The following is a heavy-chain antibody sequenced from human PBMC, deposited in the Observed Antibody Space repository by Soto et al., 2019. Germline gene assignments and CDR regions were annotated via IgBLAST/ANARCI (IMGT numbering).Heavy chain of an antibody. V-gene: IGHV4-34*01. CDR3: ARAPDSSGKINY. D-gene: IGHD3-22*01. CDR2: INHSGST. CDR1: GGSFSGYY. Sequence: QVQLQQWGAGLLKPSETLSLTCAVYGGSFSGYYWSWIRQSPGKGLEWIGEINHSGSTNYNPSLKSRVTISADTSKNQFSLKLSSVTAADTAVYYCARAPDSSGKINYWGQGTLVTVSS. J-gene: IGHJ4*02.